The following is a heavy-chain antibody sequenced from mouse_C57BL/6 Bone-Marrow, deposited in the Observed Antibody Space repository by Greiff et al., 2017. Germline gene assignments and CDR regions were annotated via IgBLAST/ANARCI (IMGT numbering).Heavy chain of an antibody. CDR3: ARWGWLRPLFAY. CDR2: ILPGSGST. Sequence: QVQLQQSGAELMKPGASVKLSCKATGYTFTGYWIEWVKQRPGHGLVWIGEILPGSGSTNYNEKFKDTATFTADTSSNTAYMQLSSLTTADAAIYYCARWGWLRPLFAYWGQGTLVTVSA. J-gene: IGHJ3*01. V-gene: IGHV1-9*01. D-gene: IGHD2-2*01. CDR1: GYTFTGYW.